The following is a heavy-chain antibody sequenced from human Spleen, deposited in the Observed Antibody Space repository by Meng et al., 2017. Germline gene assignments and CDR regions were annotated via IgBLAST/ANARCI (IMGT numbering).Heavy chain of an antibody. CDR2: TYYRSKWYH. CDR3: ARMRWLIGYWYFDF. J-gene: IGHJ2*01. Sequence: QLHQSSPGLVKPSQTLPLTCAISGDSVSSNSATWNWIRQSPSRGLEWLGRTYYRSKWYHDSAVSVRSRITINPDTSKNQFSLQLSSVTPEDTAVYYCARMRWLIGYWYFDFWGRGTLVTVSS. CDR1: GDSVSSNSAT. V-gene: IGHV6-1*01. D-gene: IGHD5-24*01.